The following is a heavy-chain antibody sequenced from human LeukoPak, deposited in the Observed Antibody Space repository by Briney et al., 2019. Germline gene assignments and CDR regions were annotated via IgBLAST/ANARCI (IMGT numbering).Heavy chain of an antibody. V-gene: IGHV3-23*01. D-gene: IGHD1-26*01. CDR3: AKGHTVGALYYFDY. CDR1: GFTFSIYA. Sequence: VGSLRLSCAASGFTFSIYAMSWVRQAPGNGLEWVSTINDNGGGSYSADSVRGRFTISRDNSKNTLSLQMNSLRAEDTAVYYCAKGHTVGALYYFDYWGQGTLVTVSS. J-gene: IGHJ4*02. CDR2: INDNGGGS.